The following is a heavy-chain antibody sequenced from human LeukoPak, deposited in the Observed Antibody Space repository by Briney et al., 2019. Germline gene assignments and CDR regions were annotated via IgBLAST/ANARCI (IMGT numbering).Heavy chain of an antibody. CDR3: AREIPPYGDYVGWYFDL. CDR1: GGSISSYY. V-gene: IGHV4-59*01. J-gene: IGHJ2*01. Sequence: SETLSLTCTVSGGSISSYYWSWIRQPPGKGLEWIGYIYYSGSTNYNPSLKSRVTISVDTSKNQFSLKLSSVTAADTAVYYCAREIPPYGDYVGWYFDLWGRGTLVTVSS. D-gene: IGHD4-17*01. CDR2: IYYSGST.